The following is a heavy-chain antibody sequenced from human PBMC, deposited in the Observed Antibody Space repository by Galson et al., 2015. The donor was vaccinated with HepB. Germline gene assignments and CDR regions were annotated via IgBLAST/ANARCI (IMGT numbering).Heavy chain of an antibody. CDR3: ANRGYCGTDDRHSVY. J-gene: IGHJ4*01. CDR1: GGSISSRNW. D-gene: IGHD2-2*01. V-gene: IGHV4-4*02. Sequence: ETLSLTCGVSGGSISSRNWWSWVRQPPGKGLEWIGEIYQSGTTNYNPPLKSRVTISIAKSKNQFSLTLTSVNAADTAGYYCANRGYCGTDDRHSVYWSQGTLVTVSS. CDR2: IYQSGTT.